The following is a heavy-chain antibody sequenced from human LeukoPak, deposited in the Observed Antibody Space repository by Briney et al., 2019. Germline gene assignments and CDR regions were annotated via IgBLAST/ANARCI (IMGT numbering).Heavy chain of an antibody. D-gene: IGHD3-10*01. CDR1: GYTFTGYY. CDR3: ARASVLLWFGENNWFDP. V-gene: IGHV1-2*02. CDR2: INPNSGGT. J-gene: IGHJ5*02. Sequence: ASVKVSCKASGYTFTGYYMHWVRQAPGQGLEWMGWINPNSGGTSYAQKFQGRVTMTRDTSISTAYMELSRLRSDDTAVYYCARASVLLWFGENNWFDPWGQGTLVTVSS.